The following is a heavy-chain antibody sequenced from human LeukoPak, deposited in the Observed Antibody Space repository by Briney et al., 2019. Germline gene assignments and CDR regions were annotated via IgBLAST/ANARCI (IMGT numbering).Heavy chain of an antibody. CDR1: GFTFSSYG. J-gene: IGHJ4*02. D-gene: IGHD3-22*01. V-gene: IGHV3-30*02. CDR3: ANPRAGRYYYDSSGYYYLDY. Sequence: PGGSLRLSCAASGFTFSSYGMHWVRQAPGKGLEWVAFIRYDGSNKYYADSVKGRFTISRDNSKSTLYLQMNSLRAEDTAVYYCANPRAGRYYYDSSGYYYLDYWGQGTLVTVSS. CDR2: IRYDGSNK.